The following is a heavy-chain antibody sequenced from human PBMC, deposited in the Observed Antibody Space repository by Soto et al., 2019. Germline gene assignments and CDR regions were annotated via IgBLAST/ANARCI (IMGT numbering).Heavy chain of an antibody. V-gene: IGHV3-15*07. J-gene: IGHJ4*02. D-gene: IGHD4-4*01. Sequence: GGSLRLSCAASGFTLNNAWMNWVRQAPGKGLEWVGRIRSTADGGTIDYAAPVKDRFTISRDDSKNTLHLQMNSLKTEDTAVYYCTTEPDYSNYFDYWGQGTLVTVSS. CDR1: GFTLNNAW. CDR2: IRSTADGGTI. CDR3: TTEPDYSNYFDY.